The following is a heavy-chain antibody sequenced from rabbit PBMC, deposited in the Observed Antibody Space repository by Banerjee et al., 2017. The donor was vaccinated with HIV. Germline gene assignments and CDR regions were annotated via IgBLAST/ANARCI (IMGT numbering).Heavy chain of an antibody. CDR3: ARSPLYYSYGYAAYALDL. CDR2: IYVGSSGGT. J-gene: IGHJ2*01. Sequence: QSLEESGGDLVKPGASLTLTCTASGFDLSSYYYMCWVRQAPGKGLEWIACIYVGSSGGTWYASWVNGRFTISKTSSTTVTLQMTSLTAADTATYFCARSPLYYSYGYAAYALDLWGPGTLVTVS. D-gene: IGHD6-1*01. CDR1: GFDLSSYYY. V-gene: IGHV1S40*01.